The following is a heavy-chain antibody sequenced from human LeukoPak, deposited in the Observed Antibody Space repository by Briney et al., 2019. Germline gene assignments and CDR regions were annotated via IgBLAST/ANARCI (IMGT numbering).Heavy chain of an antibody. J-gene: IGHJ4*02. CDR3: ARVYDSYPEYYFDY. CDR2: INLDGSST. Sequence: GGSLRLSCAASGFTFRSYWMHWVRQVPGKGLVWVSRINLDGSSTSYADSVKGRFTISRDNAKNTLYLEMNSLRAEDTAVYYCARVYDSYPEYYFDYWGQGTLVTVSS. V-gene: IGHV3-74*01. CDR1: GFTFRSYW. D-gene: IGHD5/OR15-5a*01.